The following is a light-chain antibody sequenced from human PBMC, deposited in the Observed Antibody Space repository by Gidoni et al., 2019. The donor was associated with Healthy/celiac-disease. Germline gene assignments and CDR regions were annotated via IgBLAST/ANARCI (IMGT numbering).Light chain of an antibody. Sequence: DIVMTQSPDSLAVSLGERATINCKSSQSVLYSSNNKNYLAWYQQKPGQPPKLLIYWASTRESGVPERFSGSGSGTDFTLTISSPQAEDVAVYYCQQYYSTPWTFGQGTKVEIK. J-gene: IGKJ1*01. V-gene: IGKV4-1*01. CDR3: QQYYSTPWT. CDR1: QSVLYSSNNKNY. CDR2: WAS.